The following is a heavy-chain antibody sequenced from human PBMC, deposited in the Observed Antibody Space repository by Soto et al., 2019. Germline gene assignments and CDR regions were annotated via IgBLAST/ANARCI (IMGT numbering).Heavy chain of an antibody. CDR1: GYTFTSSY. CDR3: ARVYCSGGSCYGIDY. Sequence: QVQLVQSGAEVKKPGASVKVSCKASGYTFTSSYMHWVRQAPGQGLEWMGIINPSGGSTSYAQKFQGRVTMTRDTSTSTVYMELSSLRSEDTAVYYCARVYCSGGSCYGIDYWGQGTLATVSS. D-gene: IGHD2-15*01. V-gene: IGHV1-46*01. J-gene: IGHJ4*02. CDR2: INPSGGST.